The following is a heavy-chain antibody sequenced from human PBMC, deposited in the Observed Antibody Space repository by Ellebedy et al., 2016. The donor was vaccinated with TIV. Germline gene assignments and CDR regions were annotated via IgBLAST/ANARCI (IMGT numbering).Heavy chain of an antibody. Sequence: GGSLRLSXAASGFTFSSYSMNWVRQAPGKGLEWVSSISSSSSYIYYADSVKGRFTISRDNAKNSLYLQMNSLRAEDTAVYYCARDDTPVGGFGVDYWGQGTLVTVSS. V-gene: IGHV3-21*04. CDR3: ARDDTPVGGFGVDY. J-gene: IGHJ4*02. CDR2: ISSSSSYI. D-gene: IGHD3-10*01. CDR1: GFTFSSYS.